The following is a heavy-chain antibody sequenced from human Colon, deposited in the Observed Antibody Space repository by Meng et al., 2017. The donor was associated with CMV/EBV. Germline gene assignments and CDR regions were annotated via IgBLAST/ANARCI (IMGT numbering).Heavy chain of an antibody. J-gene: IGHJ4*02. Sequence: ESLKISCTVSGGSISSSSYYWGWIRQPPGKGLEWIGSIYYSGSTYYNPSLKSRVTISVDTSKNQFSLKLSSVTATDTAVYYCARLPHYYDRYYFDYWGQGTLVTVSS. CDR1: GGSISSSSYY. CDR3: ARLPHYYDRYYFDY. CDR2: IYYSGST. V-gene: IGHV4-39*01. D-gene: IGHD3-22*01.